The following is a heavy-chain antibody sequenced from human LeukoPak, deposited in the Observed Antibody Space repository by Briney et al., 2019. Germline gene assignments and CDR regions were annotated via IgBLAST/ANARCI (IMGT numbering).Heavy chain of an antibody. J-gene: IGHJ3*02. CDR2: IYYSGST. V-gene: IGHV4-59*08. CDR1: GDSISSYY. Sequence: PSETLSLTCPVSGDSISSYYWSWIRQPPGKGLEWIGYIYYSGSTNYNPSLKSRVTISVDTSKNQFSLKLSSVTAADTAVYYCARRSNRGIYDSSGPLMAFDIWGQGTMVTVSS. CDR3: ARRSNRGIYDSSGPLMAFDI. D-gene: IGHD3-22*01.